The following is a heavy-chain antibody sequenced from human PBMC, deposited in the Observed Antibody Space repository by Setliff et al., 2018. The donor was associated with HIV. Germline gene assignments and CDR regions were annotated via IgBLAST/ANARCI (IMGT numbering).Heavy chain of an antibody. D-gene: IGHD3-22*01. V-gene: IGHV4-4*02. Sequence: PSETLSLTCTVSGGSISSSNWWSWVRQPPGKGLEWIGEIYHSGSTNYNPSLKSRLTISVDTSKNQFSLRLNSVTAADTAVYYCARDQVPNYYDSSGYYYIDYWGQGTLVTVSS. CDR1: GGSISSSNW. CDR2: IYHSGST. J-gene: IGHJ4*02. CDR3: ARDQVPNYYDSSGYYYIDY.